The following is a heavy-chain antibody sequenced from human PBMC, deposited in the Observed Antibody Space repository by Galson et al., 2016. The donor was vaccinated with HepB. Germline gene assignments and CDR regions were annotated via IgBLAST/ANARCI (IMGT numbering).Heavy chain of an antibody. V-gene: IGHV3-23*01. D-gene: IGHD6-13*01. Sequence: SLRLSCAASGFTFSSYAMSWVRQAPGKGLEWVSAISGSDGSTYYVDSVKGRFTISRDNSKNTLYLQMNSLRAEDTAVYYCAKGQQLAYFDYWGQGTLVTVSS. CDR3: AKGQQLAYFDY. CDR1: GFTFSSYA. J-gene: IGHJ4*02. CDR2: ISGSDGST.